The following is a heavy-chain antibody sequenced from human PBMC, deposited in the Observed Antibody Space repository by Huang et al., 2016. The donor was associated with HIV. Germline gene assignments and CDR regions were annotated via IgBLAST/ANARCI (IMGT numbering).Heavy chain of an antibody. D-gene: IGHD3-3*01. CDR3: ARDNSRFRHLDY. V-gene: IGHV3-30-3*01. Sequence: QVQLVESGGGVVQAGRSLRLSCAASGFTFSSYGMHWVRQEAGKGLGWVAVISYDGNNKYYADSVKGRFTISRDNSKNTLYLQMNSLRAEDTAVYYCARDNSRFRHLDYWGQGTLVTVSS. CDR1: GFTFSSYG. J-gene: IGHJ4*02. CDR2: ISYDGNNK.